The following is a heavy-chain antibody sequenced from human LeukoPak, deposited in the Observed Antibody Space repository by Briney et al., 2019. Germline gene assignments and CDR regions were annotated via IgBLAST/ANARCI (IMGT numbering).Heavy chain of an antibody. V-gene: IGHV1-46*01. CDR2: INPSGGST. Sequence: GASVKVSCKASGYTFTSYYMHWVRQAPGQALEWMGIINPSGGSTSYAQKFQGSVTMTRDMSTSTVYMELSSLRSEDTAVYYCARESAALGAFDPWGQGTLVTVSS. CDR3: ARESAALGAFDP. J-gene: IGHJ5*02. CDR1: GYTFTSYY. D-gene: IGHD3-16*01.